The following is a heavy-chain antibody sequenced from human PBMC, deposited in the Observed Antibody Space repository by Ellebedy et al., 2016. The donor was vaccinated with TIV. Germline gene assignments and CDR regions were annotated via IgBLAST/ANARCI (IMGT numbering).Heavy chain of an antibody. Sequence: GESLKISXAASGFTFSDYYMSWIRQAPGKGLECVSYITSSSSYTNYADSVKGRFTISRDNATNSLYLQMNSLRVEDTAVYYCARVVGRGCSTTSCRFDPWGQGTLVTVSS. CDR2: ITSSSSYT. CDR1: GFTFSDYY. CDR3: ARVVGRGCSTTSCRFDP. D-gene: IGHD2-2*01. J-gene: IGHJ5*02. V-gene: IGHV3-11*05.